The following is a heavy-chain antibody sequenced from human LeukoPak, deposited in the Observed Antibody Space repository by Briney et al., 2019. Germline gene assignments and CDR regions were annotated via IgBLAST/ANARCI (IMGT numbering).Heavy chain of an antibody. CDR2: ISAYNGNT. CDR1: GYTFTSYG. Sequence: ASVKVSCKASGYTFTSYGISWVRQAPGQGLEWMGWISAYNGNTNYAQKLQGRVTMTTDTSTSTAYMELRSLRSDDTAVYYCARGGPIRAYDILTGYYTPWGQGALVTVSS. V-gene: IGHV1-18*01. CDR3: ARGGPIRAYDILTGYYTP. D-gene: IGHD3-9*01. J-gene: IGHJ5*02.